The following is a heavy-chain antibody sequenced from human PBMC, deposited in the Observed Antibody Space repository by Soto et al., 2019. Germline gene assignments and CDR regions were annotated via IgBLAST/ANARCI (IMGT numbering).Heavy chain of an antibody. CDR1: GGSISSYY. Sequence: SETLSLTCTVSGGSISSYYWSWIRQPPGKGLEWIGYIYYSGSTNYNPSLKSRVTISVDTSKNQFSLKLSSVTAAGTAVYYCARGGRCSGGSCYSLTLWGQGTLVTVPQ. D-gene: IGHD2-15*01. J-gene: IGHJ4*02. CDR3: ARGGRCSGGSCYSLTL. V-gene: IGHV4-59*01. CDR2: IYYSGST.